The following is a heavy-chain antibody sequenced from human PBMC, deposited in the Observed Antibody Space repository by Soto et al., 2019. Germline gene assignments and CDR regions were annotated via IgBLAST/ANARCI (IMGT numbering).Heavy chain of an antibody. CDR1: GGTFSSYT. D-gene: IGHD3-3*01. Sequence: SVKVSCKASGGTFSSYTISWLRQAPGQGLEWMGRIIPILGIANYAQKFQGRVTITADKSTSTAYMELSSLRSEDTAVYYCARGGSITIFGVVTNRPYYFDYWGQGTLVTVSS. V-gene: IGHV1-69*02. J-gene: IGHJ4*02. CDR3: ARGGSITIFGVVTNRPYYFDY. CDR2: IIPILGIA.